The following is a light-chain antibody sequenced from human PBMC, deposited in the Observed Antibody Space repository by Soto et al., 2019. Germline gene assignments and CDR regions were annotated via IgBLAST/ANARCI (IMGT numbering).Light chain of an antibody. J-gene: IGKJ3*01. CDR1: QSVNSN. CDR2: GAS. V-gene: IGKV3-15*01. CDR3: QQRNSWPPLFT. Sequence: EIVMTQSPTIVSVSPGERATLSCRASQSVNSNLAWYQQKPGQAPRLLISGASTRAPGIAARFSGSGSGTDFTLTISDLEPDDFAVYYCQQRNSWPPLFTFGPGTKVDIK.